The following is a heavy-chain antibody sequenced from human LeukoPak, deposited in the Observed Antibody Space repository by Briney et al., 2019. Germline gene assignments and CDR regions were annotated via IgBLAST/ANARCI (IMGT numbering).Heavy chain of an antibody. CDR2: IYYSGST. CDR1: GDSLSTSSDY. J-gene: IGHJ4*02. D-gene: IGHD3-22*01. Sequence: SETLSLTCTVSGDSLSTSSDYWGWIRQPPGKGLEWLGSIYYSGSTYYNPSLKSRVTISVDTTKNQFSLNMYSVTAADTAVFYCARSYYYDYRQIDYWGQGTLVTVSS. CDR3: ARSYYYDYRQIDY. V-gene: IGHV4-39*01.